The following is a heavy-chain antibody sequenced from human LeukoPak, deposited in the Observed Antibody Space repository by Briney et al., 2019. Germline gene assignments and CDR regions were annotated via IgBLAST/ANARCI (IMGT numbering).Heavy chain of an antibody. Sequence: PGGSLRLSCAASGFAFSSYWMSWVRQAPGKGLEWVANMKYDGSEIYYVDSVKGRFTISRDNAKNSLYLQMNGLRAEDTAVYYCAREGTITAYNFDYWGQGTLVTVSS. CDR2: MKYDGSEI. CDR3: AREGTITAYNFDY. V-gene: IGHV3-7*05. J-gene: IGHJ4*02. D-gene: IGHD5-12*01. CDR1: GFAFSSYW.